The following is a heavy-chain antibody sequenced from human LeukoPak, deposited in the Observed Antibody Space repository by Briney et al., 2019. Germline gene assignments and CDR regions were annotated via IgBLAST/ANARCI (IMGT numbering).Heavy chain of an antibody. CDR3: ARDGNCSGGSCYSRWYFDL. V-gene: IGHV3-11*06. Sequence: GGSLRLSCAASGFTFSDYYMSWIRQAPGKGLEWVSYISSSSSYTNYADSVKGRFTISRDNAKNSLYLQMNSLRAEDTAVYYCARDGNCSGGSCYSRWYFDLWGRGTLVTVSS. D-gene: IGHD2-15*01. J-gene: IGHJ2*01. CDR1: GFTFSDYY. CDR2: ISSSSSYT.